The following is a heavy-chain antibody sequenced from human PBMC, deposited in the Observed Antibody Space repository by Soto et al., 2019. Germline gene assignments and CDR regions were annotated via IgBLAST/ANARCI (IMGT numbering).Heavy chain of an antibody. CDR2: ISSSSNSI. Sequence: GGSLILSCAASGCTFSSYSRSWIRQAPGSGPEWVSYISSSSNSIYYADSVKGRFTISRYNAKNSLYLQMNSLRDEDTAVYYCAGSPAVQLWLLAFDIWGHGTMVTVS. CDR3: AGSPAVQLWLLAFDI. V-gene: IGHV3-48*02. CDR1: GCTFSSYS. D-gene: IGHD5-18*01. J-gene: IGHJ3*02.